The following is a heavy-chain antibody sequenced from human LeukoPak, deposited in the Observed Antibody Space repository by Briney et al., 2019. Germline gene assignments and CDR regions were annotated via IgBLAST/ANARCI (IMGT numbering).Heavy chain of an antibody. Sequence: PGGSLRLSCAASGFSFSSYSLNWVRQAPGKGLERVSSTSGSGKNIYYADSVKGRFIISRDNAKNSLYLQMNSLRVEDTAVYYCARDVGGFFDYWGQGILVTVSS. J-gene: IGHJ4*02. CDR2: TSGSGKNI. CDR3: ARDVGGFFDY. D-gene: IGHD2-15*01. V-gene: IGHV3-21*01. CDR1: GFSFSSYS.